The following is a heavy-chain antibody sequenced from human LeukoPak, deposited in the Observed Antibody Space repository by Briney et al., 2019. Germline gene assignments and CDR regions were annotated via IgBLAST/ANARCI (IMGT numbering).Heavy chain of an antibody. Sequence: ASVKVSCKASGYTFTGYYMHWVRQAPGQGLEWMGWINPNSGGTTYAQNFQGRVTMTRDTSISTAYMELSRLRSDDTSVYYCARSPDILTGENFDYWGQGTLVTVSS. CDR2: INPNSGGT. D-gene: IGHD3-9*01. CDR1: GYTFTGYY. V-gene: IGHV1-2*02. J-gene: IGHJ4*02. CDR3: ARSPDILTGENFDY.